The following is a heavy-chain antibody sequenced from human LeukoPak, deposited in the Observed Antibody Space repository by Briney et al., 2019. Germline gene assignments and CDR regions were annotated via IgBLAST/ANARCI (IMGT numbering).Heavy chain of an antibody. J-gene: IGHJ4*02. V-gene: IGHV1-18*01. D-gene: IGHD6-13*01. CDR2: ISAYNGNT. CDR1: GYTFTSYG. CDR3: ARDHSSSCQLLDY. Sequence: ASVEVSCKASGYTFTSYGISWVRQAPGQGLEWMGWISAYNGNTDYAQKLQGRVTMTTDTSTTTAYMELRNLRSDDTAMYYCARDHSSSCQLLDYWGQGTLVTVSS.